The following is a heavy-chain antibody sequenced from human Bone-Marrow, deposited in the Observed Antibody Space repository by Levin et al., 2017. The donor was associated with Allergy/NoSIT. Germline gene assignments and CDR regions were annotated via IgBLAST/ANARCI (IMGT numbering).Heavy chain of an antibody. V-gene: IGHV4-39*01. Sequence: SQTLSLTCTVSGGSISSGNYHWGWIRQPPGKGLDWIGNIYSSGNTYYNPSLKSRVTISADMSKQQFSLKLNSVIAADTAVYYCARHYGYSPFDSWGQGTLVTVSS. CDR3: ARHYGYSPFDS. J-gene: IGHJ4*02. CDR1: GGSISSGNYH. D-gene: IGHD3-22*01. CDR2: IYSSGNT.